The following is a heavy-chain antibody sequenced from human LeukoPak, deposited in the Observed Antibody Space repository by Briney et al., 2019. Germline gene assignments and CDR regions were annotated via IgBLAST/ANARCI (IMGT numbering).Heavy chain of an antibody. CDR2: IHTSGST. CDR1: GGSISGYY. D-gene: IGHD5-12*01. V-gene: IGHV4-4*07. J-gene: IGHJ4*02. CDR3: ARYVKNGYDTPGFDY. Sequence: SETLSLTCTVSGGSISGYYWSWIRQPAGKGLEWIGRIHTSGSTNYNPSLKSRVTMSIDTSKNQFSLKLSTVTAADTAVYYCARYVKNGYDTPGFDYWGQGTLVTVSS.